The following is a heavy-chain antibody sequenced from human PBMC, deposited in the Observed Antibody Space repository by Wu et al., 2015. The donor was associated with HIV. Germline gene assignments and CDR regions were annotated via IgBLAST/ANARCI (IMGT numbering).Heavy chain of an antibody. D-gene: IGHD4-11*01. CDR1: GYTFTSYG. J-gene: IGHJ3*02. CDR3: ATIYTPRAFNI. V-gene: IGHV1-18*01. Sequence: QVQLVQSGAEMKKPGASVKVSCKASGYTFTSYGISWLRQAPGQGLEWMGWTSAYNGNTNFAQRFQDRIMMTYDTSTGTAYMELSRLRSDDTAVYYCATIYTPRAFNIWGQGTMITVS. CDR2: TSAYNGNT.